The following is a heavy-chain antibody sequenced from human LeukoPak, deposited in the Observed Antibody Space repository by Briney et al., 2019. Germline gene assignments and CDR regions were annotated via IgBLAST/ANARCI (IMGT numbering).Heavy chain of an antibody. CDR3: ARDSHKFDSSGYYPDAFDI. Sequence: GGSLRLSCAASGVTFSGYSMNWVRRAPGMGLEWVSSISTSSSYIYYADSVKGRFTISRDNAKKSLYLQMHSLRAEDTAVYYCARDSHKFDSSGYYPDAFDIWGQGTMVTVSS. D-gene: IGHD3-22*01. J-gene: IGHJ3*02. V-gene: IGHV3-21*01. CDR1: GVTFSGYS. CDR2: ISTSSSYI.